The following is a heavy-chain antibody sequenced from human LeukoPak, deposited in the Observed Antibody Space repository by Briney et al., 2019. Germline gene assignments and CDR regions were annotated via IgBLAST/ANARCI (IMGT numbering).Heavy chain of an antibody. D-gene: IGHD1-1*01. V-gene: IGHV1-46*03. CDR1: GYTFTSYY. CDR2: INPSGGST. Sequence: ASVKVSCKASGYTFTSYYIHWMRQAPGQGLEWMGIINPSGGSTSYSQRFQGRVTMTRDTSTTTVYMDLSSLRSEDTAVYYCARGETGTWLDYWGQGTLVTVSS. CDR3: ARGETGTWLDY. J-gene: IGHJ4*02.